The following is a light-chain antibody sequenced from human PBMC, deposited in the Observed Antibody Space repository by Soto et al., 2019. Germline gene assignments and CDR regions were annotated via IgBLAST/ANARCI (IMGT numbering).Light chain of an antibody. V-gene: IGKV3-11*01. J-gene: IGKJ4*01. CDR2: DIS. Sequence: EFVWTQSPATLSLSPGERATLSCRASQSVSSYLAWYQQKPGQPPRLLIYDISNRATGIPARFSGGGSGTDFTLTINSLEPEDFAVYYCQQRGTFGGGTKVDIK. CDR1: QSVSSY. CDR3: QQRGT.